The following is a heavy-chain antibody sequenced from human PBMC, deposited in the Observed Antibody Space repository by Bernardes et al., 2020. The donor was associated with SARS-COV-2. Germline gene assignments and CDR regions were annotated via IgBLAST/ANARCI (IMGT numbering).Heavy chain of an antibody. V-gene: IGHV3-53*01. Sequence: GGSLRLSCEASGFTVSGKYMSWVRQAPGKGLEWVSVIYSSGSTYYADSVKGRFTISRDNAKNSLYLQMNSLRAEDTAVYYCARDRASNTNHPYYYYYGMDVWGQGTTVTVSS. CDR1: GFTVSGKY. D-gene: IGHD2-2*01. CDR3: ARDRASNTNHPYYYYYGMDV. J-gene: IGHJ6*02. CDR2: IYSSGST.